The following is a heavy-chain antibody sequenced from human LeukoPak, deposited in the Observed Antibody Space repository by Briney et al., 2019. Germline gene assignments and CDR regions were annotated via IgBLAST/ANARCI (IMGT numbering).Heavy chain of an antibody. CDR3: ARPGIVATISEPDY. J-gene: IGHJ4*02. D-gene: IGHD5-12*01. V-gene: IGHV3-30*01. CDR2: ISYDGSNK. Sequence: GRSLRLSCAASGFTFSSYAMHWVRQAPGKGLEWVAVISYDGSNKYYADSVKGRFTISRDNSKNTLYLQMNSLRAEDTAVYYCARPGIVATISEPDYWGQGTLDTSPQ. CDR1: GFTFSSYA.